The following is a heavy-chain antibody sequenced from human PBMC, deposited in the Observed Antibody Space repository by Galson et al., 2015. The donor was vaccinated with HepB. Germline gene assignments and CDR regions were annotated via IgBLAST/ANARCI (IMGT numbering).Heavy chain of an antibody. CDR3: AREGRLQRQITVAGTGGVDY. Sequence: SVKVSCKASGYTFTSYAMHWVRQAPGQRLEWMGWINAGNGNTKYSQKFQGRVTITRDTSASTAYMELSSLRSEDTAVYYCAREGRLQRQITVAGTGGVDYWGQGTLVTVSS. CDR1: GYTFTSYA. V-gene: IGHV1-3*01. D-gene: IGHD6-19*01. J-gene: IGHJ4*02. CDR2: INAGNGNT.